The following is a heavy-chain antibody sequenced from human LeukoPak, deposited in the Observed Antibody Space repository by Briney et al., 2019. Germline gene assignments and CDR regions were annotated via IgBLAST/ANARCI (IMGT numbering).Heavy chain of an antibody. CDR2: IIPIFGTA. J-gene: IGHJ6*02. CDR1: GGTFSSYA. CDR3: ARDRFGTSGMDV. D-gene: IGHD1-7*01. V-gene: IGHV1-69*13. Sequence: SVKVSCKASGGTFSSYAISWVRQAPGQGLEWMGGIIPIFGTANYAQKFQGRVTITADESTSTAYMELSSLRSEDTAVYYCARDRFGTSGMDVWGQGTTVTVSS.